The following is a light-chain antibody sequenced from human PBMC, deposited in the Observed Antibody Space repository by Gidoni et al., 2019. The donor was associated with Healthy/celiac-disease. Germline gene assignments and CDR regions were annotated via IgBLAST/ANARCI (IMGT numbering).Light chain of an antibody. Sequence: DTQMTQSPSPLSASVGDRVTITCRASQSISSYLNWYQQKPGKAPKLLIYAASSLQSGVPSRFSGSGSGTDFTRTISSLQPEDFATYYCQQSYSTPRTFGQGTKVEIK. V-gene: IGKV1-39*01. J-gene: IGKJ1*01. CDR3: QQSYSTPRT. CDR2: AAS. CDR1: QSISSY.